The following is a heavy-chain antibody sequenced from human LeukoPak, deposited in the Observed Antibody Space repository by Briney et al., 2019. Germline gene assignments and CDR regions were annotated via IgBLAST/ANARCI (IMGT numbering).Heavy chain of an antibody. J-gene: IGHJ6*02. Sequence: PSETLSLTCTVSGGSISSYYWSWIRQPPGKGLEWVGYIYYSGSTNYTPSLKSRVTISVDTSKNQFSLKLSSVTAADTAVYYCARLRAAADYYYYGMDVWGQGTTVTVSS. V-gene: IGHV4-59*08. CDR1: GGSISSYY. D-gene: IGHD6-13*01. CDR2: IYYSGST. CDR3: ARLRAAADYYYYGMDV.